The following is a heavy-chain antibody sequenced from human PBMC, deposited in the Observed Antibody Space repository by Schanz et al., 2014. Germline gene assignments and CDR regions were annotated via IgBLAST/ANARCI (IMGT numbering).Heavy chain of an antibody. J-gene: IGHJ4*02. D-gene: IGHD6-13*01. CDR2: INPSVGNT. V-gene: IGHV1-46*03. CDR3: ARDGEAAAGCDY. CDR1: NYIFTKYY. Sequence: QVQLVQSGAEVKKPGASVKLSCKASNYIFTKYYIHCVRQAPGQGLEWMGLINPSVGNTNYAQKFRGRVTMTRDTSTSTAYMELSSLRSEDTAVYYCARDGEAAAGCDYWGQGTLVTVSS.